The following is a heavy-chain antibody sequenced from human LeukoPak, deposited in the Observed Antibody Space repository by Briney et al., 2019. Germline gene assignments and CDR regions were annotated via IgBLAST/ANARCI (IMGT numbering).Heavy chain of an antibody. CDR2: IYYGGST. CDR1: GGSISSGGYY. J-gene: IGHJ4*02. CDR3: ARGYCSGGRCHSGFDY. V-gene: IGHV4-31*03. Sequence: SQTLSLTCTVSGGSISSGGYYWSWIRQHPGKGLEWIGYIYYGGSTYYNPSLKSRVTISVDTSKNQFSLKLSSVTAADTAVYYCARGYCSGGRCHSGFDYWGQGTLVTVSS. D-gene: IGHD2-15*01.